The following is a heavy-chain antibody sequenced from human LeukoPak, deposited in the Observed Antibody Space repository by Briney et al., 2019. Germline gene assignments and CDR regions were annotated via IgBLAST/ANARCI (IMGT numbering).Heavy chain of an antibody. J-gene: IGHJ4*02. CDR3: ARGRIAARVVDFDY. CDR1: GYTFTGYY. CDR2: INPNSGGT. D-gene: IGHD6-6*01. Sequence: ASVKVSCKASGYTFTGYYMHWVRQAPGQGLEWMGWINPNSGGTNYAQKFQGRVTMTRDKSISTVYMELSRLRSDDTAVYYCARGRIAARVVDFDYWGQGTLVSVSS. V-gene: IGHV1-2*02.